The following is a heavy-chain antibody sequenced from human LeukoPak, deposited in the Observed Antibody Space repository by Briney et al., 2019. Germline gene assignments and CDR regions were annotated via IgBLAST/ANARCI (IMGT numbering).Heavy chain of an antibody. CDR3: ARDSVMTTMTADPDY. Sequence: GGSLRLSCAASGFTFSDYAMHWVRQAPGKGLEWVALTWFDGSNDHYADSVKGRFSISRDNSKNTLYLQMNSLRAEDTAVYYCARDSVMTTMTADPDYWGQGTLVTVPS. V-gene: IGHV3-33*01. CDR2: TWFDGSND. J-gene: IGHJ4*02. D-gene: IGHD4-17*01. CDR1: GFTFSDYA.